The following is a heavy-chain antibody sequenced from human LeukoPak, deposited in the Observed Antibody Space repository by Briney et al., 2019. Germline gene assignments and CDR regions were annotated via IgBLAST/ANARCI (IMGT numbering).Heavy chain of an antibody. V-gene: IGHV3-43*02. CDR1: GFSFDIYA. CDR2: ISGNGDDT. CDR3: ARDMYNFGSGPVDH. D-gene: IGHD1-1*01. J-gene: IGHJ4*02. Sequence: GGSLRLSCATSGFSFDIYAMHWVRQSPGRGLEWGSLISGNGDDTFYADSLKGRGTTSRDNSKDTVFLVMNGLTAEDTGIYYCARDMYNFGSGPVDHWGQGTLVTVSS.